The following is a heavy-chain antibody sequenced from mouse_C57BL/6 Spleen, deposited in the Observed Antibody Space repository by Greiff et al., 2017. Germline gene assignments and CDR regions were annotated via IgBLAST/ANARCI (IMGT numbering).Heavy chain of an antibody. CDR3: ASPIYDYDEVYCAMDC. CDR2: IHPYSGST. J-gene: IGHJ4*01. V-gene: IGHV1-64*01. CDR1: GYTFTSYW. D-gene: IGHD2-4*01. Sequence: QVQLQQPGAELVKPGASVKLSCKASGYTFTSYWMHWVKQRPGQGLEWIGMIHPYSGSTNYNEKFKSKATLTVDKSSCTAYMHLSSLTSEDSAVYYCASPIYDYDEVYCAMDCWGQGTSVTVSS.